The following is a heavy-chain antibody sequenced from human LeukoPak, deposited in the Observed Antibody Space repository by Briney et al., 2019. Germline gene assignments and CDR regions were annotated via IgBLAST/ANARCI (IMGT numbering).Heavy chain of an antibody. CDR2: ISSDGNID. Sequence: PGRSLRLSCAASGFTFTSYAMNWVRQGPGKGLEWVAFISSDGNIDYYGDSVKGRFTISRDNSKNTVSLQMDSLRVDDTAIYYCAREGGVAAADTAHFDYWGQGTLVTVSS. V-gene: IGHV3-30-3*01. CDR1: GFTFTSYA. J-gene: IGHJ4*02. CDR3: AREGGVAAADTAHFDY. D-gene: IGHD6-25*01.